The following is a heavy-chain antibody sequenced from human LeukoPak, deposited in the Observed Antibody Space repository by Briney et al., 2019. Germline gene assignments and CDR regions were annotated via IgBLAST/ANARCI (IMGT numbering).Heavy chain of an antibody. V-gene: IGHV4-59*01. CDR1: GGSISSYY. Sequence: SETLSLTCTVSGGSISSYYWSWIRQPPGKGLEWIGYIYYSGSTNYNPSLKSRVTISVDTSKNQFSLKLSSVTAVDTAVYYCARGTLYDSSGQTFDYWGQGTLVTVSS. J-gene: IGHJ4*02. CDR3: ARGTLYDSSGQTFDY. CDR2: IYYSGST. D-gene: IGHD3-22*01.